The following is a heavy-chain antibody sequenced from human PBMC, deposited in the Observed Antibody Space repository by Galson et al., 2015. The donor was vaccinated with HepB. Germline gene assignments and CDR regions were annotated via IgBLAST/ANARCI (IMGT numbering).Heavy chain of an antibody. CDR1: GYTFTKYG. J-gene: IGHJ4*02. CDR3: ATARYGTSPPGN. V-gene: IGHV1-18*01. D-gene: IGHD5-18*01. CDR2: ISTYNGNT. Sequence: SVKVSCKASGYTFTKYGITWVRQAPGQGLEWMAWISTYNGNTNYAQRFQGRVTMTTDTSTNTAYMELKSLTSDDTAVYYCATARYGTSPPGNWGQGTLVTVSS.